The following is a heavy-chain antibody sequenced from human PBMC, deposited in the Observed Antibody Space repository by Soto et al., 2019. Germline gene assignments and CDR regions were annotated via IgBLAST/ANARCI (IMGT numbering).Heavy chain of an antibody. Sequence: GGSLRLSCTTSGFTFNTYGMHWVRQAPGKGLEWVAIIWYDGSNKYYADSVKGRFTISRDNSKNTLYLQMNSLRAEDTALYHRAGADCTGAYCYSWPFNYGVDVWGQGATVTVSS. V-gene: IGHV3-33*08. CDR2: IWYDGSNK. J-gene: IGHJ6*02. CDR3: AGADCTGAYCYSWPFNYGVDV. CDR1: GFTFNTYG. D-gene: IGHD2-15*01.